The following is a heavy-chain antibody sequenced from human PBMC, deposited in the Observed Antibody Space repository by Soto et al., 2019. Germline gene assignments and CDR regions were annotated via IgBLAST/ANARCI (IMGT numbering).Heavy chain of an antibody. J-gene: IGHJ5*02. Sequence: QVQLQQWGAGLLKPSETLSLTCAVYGGSFSGYYWSWIRQPPGKGLEWIGEINHSGSSNYNPSLSSLVTIVVSTCNYQFSLKLSSVTAADTAVYYCARVFSTYKGEGWFDPWGHGTLVTVSS. CDR1: GGSFSGYY. D-gene: IGHD1-20*01. V-gene: IGHV4-34*01. CDR2: INHSGSS. CDR3: ARVFSTYKGEGWFDP.